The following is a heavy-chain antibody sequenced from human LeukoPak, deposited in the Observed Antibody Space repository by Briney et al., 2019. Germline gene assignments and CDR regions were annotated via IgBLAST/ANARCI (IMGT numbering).Heavy chain of an antibody. CDR1: GGSISSGDYY. V-gene: IGHV4-30-4*01. J-gene: IGHJ4*02. Sequence: SETLSLTCTVSGGSISSGDYYWSWIRQPPGKGLEWIGYVYYSGSTYYNPSLKSRVSISVDTSKNQFSLKLSPVTAADTAVYYCARAYDSSGSPLFDYWGQGALVTVSS. CDR2: VYYSGST. D-gene: IGHD3-22*01. CDR3: ARAYDSSGSPLFDY.